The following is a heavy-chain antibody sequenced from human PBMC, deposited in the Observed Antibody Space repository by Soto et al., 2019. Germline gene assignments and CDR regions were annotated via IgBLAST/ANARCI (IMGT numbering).Heavy chain of an antibody. J-gene: IGHJ4*02. CDR1: GGSISGYY. CDR3: AKYRRTDAEGYRLDF. V-gene: IGHV4-59*01. CDR2: VYYSGST. D-gene: IGHD5-12*01. Sequence: WETLSLTCTLSGGSISGYYWSWIRQPPGKGLEWIGYVYYSGSTKYNPSLESRVTISVDMSNNQFSLMLTSVTAADTAVYYCAKYRRTDAEGYRLDFWGQGTLVTVSS.